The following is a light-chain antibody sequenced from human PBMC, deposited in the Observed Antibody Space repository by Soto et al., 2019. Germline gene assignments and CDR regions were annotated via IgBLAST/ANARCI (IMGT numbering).Light chain of an antibody. J-gene: IGLJ2*01. CDR1: TGAVTSGSY. CDR2: STS. V-gene: IGLV7-43*01. CDR3: LLYFGASRDVV. Sequence: QTVVTQEPSLTVSPGGTVTLTCASNTGAVTSGSYPSWFQQKPGQAPRALIYSTSDKRSWTPARFSGCLLEGKAALTLSGVQPEDAAEYYCLLYFGASRDVVFGGGTKVTVL.